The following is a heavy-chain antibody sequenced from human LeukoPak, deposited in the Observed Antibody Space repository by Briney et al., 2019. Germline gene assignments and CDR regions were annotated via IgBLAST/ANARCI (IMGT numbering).Heavy chain of an antibody. D-gene: IGHD5-18*01. Sequence: GTSVKVSCKASGFTFTSSAVQWVRQARGQRLEWIGWIVVGSGNTNYAQKFQERVTITRDMSTSTAYMELSSLRSEDTAVYYCAAAGGYSYGSAFDYRGQGTLVTVSS. CDR2: IVVGSGNT. CDR1: GFTFTSSA. CDR3: AAAGGYSYGSAFDY. J-gene: IGHJ4*02. V-gene: IGHV1-58*01.